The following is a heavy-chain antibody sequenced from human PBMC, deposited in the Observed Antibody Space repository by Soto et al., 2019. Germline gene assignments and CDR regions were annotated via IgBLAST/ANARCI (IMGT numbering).Heavy chain of an antibody. CDR3: ARAEVVAQARRLGPGAAAGAFADY. Sequence: GGSLRLSCAASGFTFSSYAMHWVRQAPGKGLEWVAVISYDGSNKYYADSVKGRFTISRDNSKNTLYLQMNSLRAEDTAVYYCARAEVVAQARRLGPGAAAGAFADYWGQGTLVTVSS. V-gene: IGHV3-30-3*01. D-gene: IGHD6-13*01. CDR2: ISYDGSNK. CDR1: GFTFSSYA. J-gene: IGHJ4*02.